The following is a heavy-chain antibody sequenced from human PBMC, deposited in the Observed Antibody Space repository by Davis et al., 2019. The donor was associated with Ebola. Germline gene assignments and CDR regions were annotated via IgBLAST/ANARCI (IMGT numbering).Heavy chain of an antibody. CDR2: TAGGGYT. Sequence: PGGSLSLSCKASGFTFPDAWMSWGRMAPGKGLGRVSTTAGGGYTYYADSMKGSFTASRDNSKTTVYLQMNSLRVEDTAHYYCAKAVDITGFHMDAWGKGTTVTVSS. V-gene: IGHV3-66*01. CDR3: AKAVDITGFHMDA. J-gene: IGHJ6*03. D-gene: IGHD3-16*01. CDR1: GFTFPDAW.